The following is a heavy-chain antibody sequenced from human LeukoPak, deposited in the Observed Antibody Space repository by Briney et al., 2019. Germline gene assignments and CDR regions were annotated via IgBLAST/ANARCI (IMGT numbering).Heavy chain of an antibody. CDR3: ARVEVRGVIQWFDP. CDR2: IKPNSGDT. D-gene: IGHD3-10*01. Sequence: ASVKVSCKASGYTFTGSYMHWVRQAPGHRLKWWGWIKPNSGDTNYAQKVQGRVTMTRDTSISTAYMELSRLRSDDTAVYYCARVEVRGVIQWFDPWGQGTLVTVSS. V-gene: IGHV1-2*02. J-gene: IGHJ5*02. CDR1: GYTFTGSY.